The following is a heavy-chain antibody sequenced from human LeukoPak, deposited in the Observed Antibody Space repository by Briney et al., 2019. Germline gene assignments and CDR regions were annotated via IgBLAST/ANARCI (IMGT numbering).Heavy chain of an antibody. CDR2: IIPMLGTA. Sequence: SVKVSCKASGGTFSSYAINWVRQAPGQGLEWMGEIIPMLGTADYAQDLQGRVTITTDEATNTAYMQLISLRSEDTAVYYCARGNADGAMGSDYWGQGTLVTVSS. D-gene: IGHD5-18*01. CDR1: GGTFSSYA. J-gene: IGHJ4*02. CDR3: ARGNADGAMGSDY. V-gene: IGHV1-69*05.